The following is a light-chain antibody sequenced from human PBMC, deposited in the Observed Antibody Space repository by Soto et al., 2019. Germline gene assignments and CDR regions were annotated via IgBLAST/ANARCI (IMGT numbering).Light chain of an antibody. V-gene: IGKV3-20*01. J-gene: IGKJ1*01. CDR2: GAS. CDR3: QQYGSSGT. CDR1: QSVGNNY. Sequence: EIVLTQSPGTLSLSPGERATLSCRASQSVGNNYLAWYQQKPGQALRLLIYGASNRATGIPDRFSGSGSGTDFTLTISRLEPEDFAVYYCQQYGSSGTFGQGTKVEIK.